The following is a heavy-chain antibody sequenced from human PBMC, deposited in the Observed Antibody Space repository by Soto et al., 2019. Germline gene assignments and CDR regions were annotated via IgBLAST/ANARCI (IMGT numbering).Heavy chain of an antibody. J-gene: IGHJ6*02. CDR1: GGSVSGYD. D-gene: IGHD1-26*01. Sequence: SETLSLTCAVYGGSVSGYDWSWIRQPPGKGLEWIGEINHSGSTNYNPSLKSRVTISVDTSKNQFSLKLSSVTAADTAVYYCARVLVGATLDYYYGMDVWGQGTTVTVSS. CDR2: INHSGST. V-gene: IGHV4-34*01. CDR3: ARVLVGATLDYYYGMDV.